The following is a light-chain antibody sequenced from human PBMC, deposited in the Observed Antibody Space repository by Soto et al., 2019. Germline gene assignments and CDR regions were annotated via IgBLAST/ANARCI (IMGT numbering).Light chain of an antibody. V-gene: IGKV2-30*01. CDR1: QSLVYSDGNTY. CDR3: MRSVQPPIT. J-gene: IGKJ5*01. CDR2: KVS. Sequence: MSRAGLALRFRLGQPPSITSRSRQSLVYSDGNTYLNWFQQRPGQSPRRLIYKVSNRDSGVPDRFSGSGSGTDFTLKISRVEAEDVGVYSCMRSVQPPITIGQGTRLEIK.